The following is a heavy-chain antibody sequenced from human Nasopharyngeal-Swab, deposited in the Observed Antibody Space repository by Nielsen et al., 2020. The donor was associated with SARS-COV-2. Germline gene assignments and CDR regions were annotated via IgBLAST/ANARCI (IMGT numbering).Heavy chain of an antibody. V-gene: IGHV3-7*01. D-gene: IGHD1-1*01. CDR2: IKQDGSEK. CDR1: GFTFNW. J-gene: IGHJ4*02. Sequence: GESLKISCAASGFTFNWMSWVRQAPGKGLEWVANIKQDGSEKYYVDSVKGRFTISRDNAKNSLYLQMNSLRAEDTAVYYCARWEGSPRNAFDYWGQGTLVTVSS. CDR3: ARWEGSPRNAFDY.